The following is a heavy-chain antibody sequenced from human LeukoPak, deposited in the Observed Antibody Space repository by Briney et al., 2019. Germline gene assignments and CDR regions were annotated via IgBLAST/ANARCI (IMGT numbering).Heavy chain of an antibody. V-gene: IGHV1-18*01. CDR3: ARDFWSLVTTLRVGGYYYYGMDV. J-gene: IGHJ6*02. CDR1: GYTFTSYG. D-gene: IGHD4-17*01. Sequence: ASVKVSCKASGYTFTSYGISWVRQAPGQGLEWMGWISAYNGNTNYAQKLQGRVTMTTDTSTGTAYMELRGLRSDDTAVYYCARDFWSLVTTLRVGGYYYYGMDVWGQGTTVTVSS. CDR2: ISAYNGNT.